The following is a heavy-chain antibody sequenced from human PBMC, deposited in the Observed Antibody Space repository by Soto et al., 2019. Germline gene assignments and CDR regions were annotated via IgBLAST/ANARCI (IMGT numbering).Heavy chain of an antibody. J-gene: IGHJ5*01. Sequence: ASVKVSCKASGYTFTSYDINCVRQATGQGLEWMGWMNPNSGNTGYAQKFQGRVTMTRNTSISTAYMELSSLRSEDTAVYYCARSGQVGHWFDSWGQGILVPVSS. CDR1: GYTFTSYD. CDR2: MNPNSGNT. D-gene: IGHD3-3*01. V-gene: IGHV1-8*01. CDR3: ARSGQVGHWFDS.